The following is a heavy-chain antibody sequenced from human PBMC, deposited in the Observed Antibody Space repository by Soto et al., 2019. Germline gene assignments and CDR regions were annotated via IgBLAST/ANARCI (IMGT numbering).Heavy chain of an antibody. CDR1: GFTFSSYG. CDR3: AKVRGGDWYSLGDY. CDR2: ISYDGSNK. J-gene: IGHJ4*02. D-gene: IGHD2-21*02. V-gene: IGHV3-30*18. Sequence: QVQLVESGGGVVQPGRSLRLSCAASGFTFSSYGMHWVRQAPGKGLEWVAVISYDGSNKFYADSVKGRFTISRDNSKNTLYLQVNSLRAEDTAAYYCAKVRGGDWYSLGDYWGQGTLVTVSS.